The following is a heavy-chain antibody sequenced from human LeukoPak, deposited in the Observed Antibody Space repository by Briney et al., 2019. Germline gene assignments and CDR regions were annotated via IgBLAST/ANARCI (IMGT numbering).Heavy chain of an antibody. CDR3: ARGPYSSSWYLSIGFDY. V-gene: IGHV3-53*01. CDR1: GFTVSSNY. D-gene: IGHD6-13*01. CDR2: IYSGGST. Sequence: GGSLRLSCAASGFTVSSNYMSWVRQAPGKGLEWGSVIYSGGSTYYADSVKGRFTISRDNSKNTLYLQMNSLRAEDTAVYYCARGPYSSSWYLSIGFDYWGQGTLVTVSS. J-gene: IGHJ4*02.